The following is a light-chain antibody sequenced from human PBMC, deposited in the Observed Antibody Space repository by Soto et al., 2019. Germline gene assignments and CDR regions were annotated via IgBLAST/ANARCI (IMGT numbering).Light chain of an antibody. CDR2: GAY. CDR1: QSISGA. J-gene: IGKJ1*01. V-gene: IGKV3-15*01. Sequence: EIVMTKSPATVSVSPGERGPLSCRASQSISGALAWYQQKPGQAHRLLIYGAYTRATSFPARFSGSGSGTDFTLTISSMQSEDFAVYYCQQYNNWPWTFGQGTKVDIK. CDR3: QQYNNWPWT.